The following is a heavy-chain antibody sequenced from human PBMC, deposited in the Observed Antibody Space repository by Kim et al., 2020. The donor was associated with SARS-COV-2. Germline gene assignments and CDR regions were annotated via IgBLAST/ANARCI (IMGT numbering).Heavy chain of an antibody. D-gene: IGHD4-4*01. V-gene: IGHV7-4-1*02. CDR2: ISTNTGSP. Sequence: ASVKVSCKASGYTFTTYVMNWVRQAPGQGLEWMGRISTNTGSPTYAQDFTGRFVFSLDTSVSTAYLQISSLKAEDTAVYYCARGLHHYYSGMDVWGQGTT. CDR1: GYTFTTYV. CDR3: ARGLHHYYSGMDV. J-gene: IGHJ6*02.